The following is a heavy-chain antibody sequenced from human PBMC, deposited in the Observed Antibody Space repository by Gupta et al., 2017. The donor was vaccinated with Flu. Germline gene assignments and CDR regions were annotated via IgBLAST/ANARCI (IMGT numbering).Heavy chain of an antibody. D-gene: IGHD3-9*01. Sequence: QEQVVESGGGVVQPGRSLRLSCAASGFSFSNYGMHWVRQAPGKGLEWVADISYDGRNKNYADSVKGRFTISRDNSKNTLYLQMNSLRTEDTAVYYCAKDWKWNYNIYGMNFWGQGTTVTVSS. J-gene: IGHJ6*02. CDR2: ISYDGRNK. V-gene: IGHV3-30*18. CDR1: GFSFSNYG. CDR3: AKDWKWNYNIYGMNF.